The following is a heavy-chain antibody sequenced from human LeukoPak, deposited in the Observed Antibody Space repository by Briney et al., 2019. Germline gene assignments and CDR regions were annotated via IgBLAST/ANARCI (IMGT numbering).Heavy chain of an antibody. Sequence: GASVKVSCKASGGTFSSYAISWVRQAPGQGLEWMGGIIPIFGTANYAQKFQGRVTITRDTSASTAYMELSSLRSEDTAVYYCAREGSSGWYKPFDPWGQGTLVTVSS. D-gene: IGHD6-19*01. CDR3: AREGSSGWYKPFDP. J-gene: IGHJ5*02. CDR2: IIPIFGTA. V-gene: IGHV1-69*05. CDR1: GGTFSSYA.